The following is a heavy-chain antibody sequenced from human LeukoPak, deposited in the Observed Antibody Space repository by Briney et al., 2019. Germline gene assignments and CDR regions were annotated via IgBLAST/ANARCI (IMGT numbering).Heavy chain of an antibody. V-gene: IGHV3-30*03. CDR1: GFTFSSYS. CDR2: ISYDGSSK. J-gene: IGHJ4*02. Sequence: PGGSLRLSCAASGFTFSSYSMNWVRQAPGKGLEWVAVISYDGSSKYYADSVKGRFTISRDNSKTTLYLQMNSLRAEDTAVYYCARDPRYWGQGTLVTVSS. CDR3: ARDPRY.